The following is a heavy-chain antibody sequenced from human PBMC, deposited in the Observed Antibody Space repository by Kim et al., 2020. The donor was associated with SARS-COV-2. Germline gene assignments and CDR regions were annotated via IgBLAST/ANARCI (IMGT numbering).Heavy chain of an antibody. Sequence: DSVKGRFTISRDNLATTLYLQLNSLRADDTALYYCANARNYHYLGSPEFDYWGQGTLVTVSS. CDR3: ANARNYHYLGSPEFDY. D-gene: IGHD4-4*01. V-gene: IGHV3-30*02. J-gene: IGHJ4*02.